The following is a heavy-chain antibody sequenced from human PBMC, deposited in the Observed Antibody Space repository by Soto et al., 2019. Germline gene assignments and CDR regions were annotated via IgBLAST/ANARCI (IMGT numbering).Heavy chain of an antibody. D-gene: IGHD2-2*01. CDR2: IYYSGST. Sequence: QLQLQESGPGLVKPSETLSLTCTVSGGSISSSSYYWGWIRQPPGKGLEWIGSIYYSGSTYYNPSLKSRVPISADTSKNQLSLKLSSVTAADSAVYYCARPHSTSRADTNWFDPWGQGPLVTVSS. CDR3: ARPHSTSRADTNWFDP. J-gene: IGHJ5*02. CDR1: GGSISSSSYY. V-gene: IGHV4-39*01.